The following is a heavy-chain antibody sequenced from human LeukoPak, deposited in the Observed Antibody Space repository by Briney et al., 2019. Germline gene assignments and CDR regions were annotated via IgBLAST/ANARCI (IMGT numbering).Heavy chain of an antibody. V-gene: IGHV1-69*01. D-gene: IGHD3-22*01. CDR1: RGTFSALA. CDR2: IIPILGTT. CDR3: ARDRYFDNSGYYFESEY. J-gene: IGHJ4*02. Sequence: ASVKVSCKASRGTFSALAISWVRQAPGQGLEWMGGIIPILGTTSHAHKFQGRVTMTADESTSTVYMELSSLTSEDTAVYYSARDRYFDNSGYYFESEYWGQGTLVTVSS.